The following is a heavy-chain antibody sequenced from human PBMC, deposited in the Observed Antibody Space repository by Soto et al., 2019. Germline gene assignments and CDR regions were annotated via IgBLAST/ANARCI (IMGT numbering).Heavy chain of an antibody. CDR3: AKEADIRPYSPDY. Sequence: PGGSLRLSCAGSGFTFSSYAMSWVRQASGNGLEWVSVISGSGGSTHYADSVKGRSTISRDNSKNTLHLQVNSLRGEDTAVYYCAKEADIRPYSPDYWCPGPLVTVSS. V-gene: IGHV3-23*01. D-gene: IGHD2-15*01. J-gene: IGHJ4*02. CDR1: GFTFSSYA. CDR2: ISGSGGST.